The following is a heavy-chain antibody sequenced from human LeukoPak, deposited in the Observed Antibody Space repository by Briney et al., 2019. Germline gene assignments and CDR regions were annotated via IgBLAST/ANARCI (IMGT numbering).Heavy chain of an antibody. CDR3: ARDVGRDSTSLNFDY. D-gene: IGHD4-11*01. CDR1: GYSINNYW. J-gene: IGHJ4*02. V-gene: IGHV5-51*01. CDR2: IYPGDSDT. Sequence: GESLKISCKGSGYSINNYWIAWVRQMPGKGLEWMGIIYPGDSDTRYSPSFQGQVTISADKSISTAYLQWSSLKASDTAMYYCARDVGRDSTSLNFDYWGQGTPVTVSS.